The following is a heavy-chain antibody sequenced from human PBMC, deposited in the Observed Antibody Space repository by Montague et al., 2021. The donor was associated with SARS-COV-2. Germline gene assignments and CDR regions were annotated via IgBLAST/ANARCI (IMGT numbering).Heavy chain of an antibody. CDR1: GASINSRY. CDR3: ARQGGSNYGWFDP. Sequence: SETRSLTCAVSGASINSRYWSWIRQPPGKGLEWIGYYYSGSTKYNPSLKSRVTISVDTSKNQFSVKVTSVTAADTAVYYCARQGGSNYGWFDPWGQGTLVTVSS. V-gene: IGHV4-59*08. J-gene: IGHJ5*02. D-gene: IGHD1-26*01. CDR2: YYSGST.